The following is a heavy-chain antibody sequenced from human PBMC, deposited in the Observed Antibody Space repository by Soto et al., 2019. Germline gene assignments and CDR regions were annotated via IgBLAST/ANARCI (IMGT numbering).Heavy chain of an antibody. D-gene: IGHD2-2*01. Sequence: EVQLLESGGGLVQPGGSLRLSCAASGFTFSSYAMSWVRQAPGKGLEWVSTMSGSGGYTYYADSVEGRFAISRDNSKNTLYLQMADLRAEDTAVYCCATFRFCTSTSCYGREGGFWGQGTLVTVSS. CDR1: GFTFSSYA. CDR3: ATFRFCTSTSCYGREGGF. CDR2: MSGSGGYT. V-gene: IGHV3-23*01. J-gene: IGHJ4*02.